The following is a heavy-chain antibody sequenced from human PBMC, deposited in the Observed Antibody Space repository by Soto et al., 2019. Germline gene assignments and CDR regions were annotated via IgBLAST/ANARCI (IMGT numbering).Heavy chain of an antibody. CDR2: IYHSGST. CDR1: SGSISSSNW. J-gene: IGHJ6*03. Sequence: QVQLQESGPGLVKPSGTLSLTCAVSSGSISSSNWWSWVRQPPGKGLEWIGEIYHSGSTNYNPSLNSRVTISVDKTKIQFSMKLSSVTAADTAVYYCARVLTTGSYYYYNMHGWGKGTTVTVSS. CDR3: ARVLTTGSYYYYNMHG. V-gene: IGHV4-4*02. D-gene: IGHD4-17*01.